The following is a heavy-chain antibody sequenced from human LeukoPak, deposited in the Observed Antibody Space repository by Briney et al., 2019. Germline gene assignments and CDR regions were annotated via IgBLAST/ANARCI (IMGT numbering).Heavy chain of an antibody. CDR2: ISAYNGNT. J-gene: IGHJ4*02. CDR3: ARGEIYCGGDCGIHAPDY. D-gene: IGHD2-21*02. Sequence: ASVKVSCKASGYTFTSYGISWVRQAPGQGLEWMGWISAYNGNTNYARKLQGRVTMTTDTSTSTAYMELRSLRSDDTAVYYCARGEIYCGGDCGIHAPDYWGQGTLVTVSS. CDR1: GYTFTSYG. V-gene: IGHV1-18*01.